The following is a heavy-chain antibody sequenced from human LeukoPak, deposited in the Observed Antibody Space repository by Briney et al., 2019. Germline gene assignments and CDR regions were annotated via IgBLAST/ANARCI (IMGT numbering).Heavy chain of an antibody. J-gene: IGHJ4*02. V-gene: IGHV1-18*04. D-gene: IGHD3-22*01. CDR2: ISAYNGNT. CDR1: GYIFTGYY. CDR3: ARTRYYYDSSGEWDY. Sequence: ASVKVSCKASGYIFTGYYLHWVRQAPGQGLEWMGWISAYNGNTNYAQKLQGRVTMTTDTSTSTAYMELRSLRSDDTAVYYCARTRYYYDSSGEWDYWGQGTLVTVSS.